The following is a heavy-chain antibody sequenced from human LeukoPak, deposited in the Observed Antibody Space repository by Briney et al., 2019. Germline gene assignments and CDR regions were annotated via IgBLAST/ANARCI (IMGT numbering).Heavy chain of an antibody. CDR2: ISGSGGST. V-gene: IGHV3-23*01. CDR3: AKGWFGELLMDY. J-gene: IGHJ4*02. Sequence: PGGSLRLSCAASGFTFSSYAMSWVRQAPGKGLEWVSVISGSGGSTYYADSVKGRFTISRDNSKNTLYLQMNSLRAEDTAVYYCAKGWFGELLMDYWGQGTLVTVSS. D-gene: IGHD3-10*01. CDR1: GFTFSSYA.